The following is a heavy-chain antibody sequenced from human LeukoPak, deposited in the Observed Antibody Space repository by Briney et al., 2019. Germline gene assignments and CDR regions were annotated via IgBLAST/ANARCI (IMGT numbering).Heavy chain of an antibody. D-gene: IGHD3-10*01. CDR2: INSERTST. CDR3: VRVGITMVRTDAFDV. J-gene: IGHJ3*01. V-gene: IGHV3-74*01. Sequence: ESGGSLRLSCAASGMTLNSYWMHWVRQVPGKGLVWVSRINSERTSTDYADSVKGRFTISRDNAKNTLYLQMNSLRAEGTAVYYCVRVGITMVRTDAFDVWGLGTMVIVSS. CDR1: GMTLNSYW.